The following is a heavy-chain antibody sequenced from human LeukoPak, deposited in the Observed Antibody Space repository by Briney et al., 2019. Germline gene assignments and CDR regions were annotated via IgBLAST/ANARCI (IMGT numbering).Heavy chain of an antibody. D-gene: IGHD1-26*01. CDR3: ASGAQSDY. J-gene: IGHJ4*02. CDR2: INNSGNTI. CDR1: GFTFSTYE. Sequence: GGSLRLSCAASGFTFSTYEMNWVRQAPGKGLEWVSSINNSGNTIYYADSVKGRFTISRDNSKNSLYLQMTSLRAEDTAVYYCASGAQSDYWGQGTLVTVSS. V-gene: IGHV3-48*03.